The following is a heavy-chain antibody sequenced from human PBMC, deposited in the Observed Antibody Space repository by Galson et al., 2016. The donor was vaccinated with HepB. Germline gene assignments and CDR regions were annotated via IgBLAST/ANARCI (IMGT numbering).Heavy chain of an antibody. J-gene: IGHJ4*02. V-gene: IGHV4-38-2*01. D-gene: IGHD1-26*01. CDR3: ARFGPSGSYFDY. CDR1: GYSTSSSYF. Sequence: LTCSVSGYSTSSSYFCGWIRQPPEKGQEWMGRISHSWDTYYNPSVKSLVTMLVDTSKNQFSLKLSSVTAADTAVYYGARFGPSGSYFDYWGQGTLVTVSS. CDR2: ISHSWDT.